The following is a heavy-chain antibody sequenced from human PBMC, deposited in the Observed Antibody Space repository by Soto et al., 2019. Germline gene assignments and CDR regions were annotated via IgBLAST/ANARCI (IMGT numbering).Heavy chain of an antibody. CDR2: IHPSGST. J-gene: IGHJ4*02. CDR1: GGSFSAYY. D-gene: IGHD4-17*01. Sequence: SETLSLTCAVYGGSFSAYYWNWIRQPPGKGLEWIGEIHPSGSTNYNPSLKSRVTISLDTSKDQFSLMLSSVTAADTAVYYCASQSTYGGNSGDLDSWGQGTLVTVSS. V-gene: IGHV4-34*01. CDR3: ASQSTYGGNSGDLDS.